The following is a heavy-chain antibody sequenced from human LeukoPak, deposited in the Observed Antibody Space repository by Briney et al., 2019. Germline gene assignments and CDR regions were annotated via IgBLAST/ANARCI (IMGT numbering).Heavy chain of an antibody. CDR1: GGSISSYY. V-gene: IGHV4-59*01. CDR3: ARTGSSGSFSDC. CDR2: IHYTGGT. D-gene: IGHD3-10*01. Sequence: SETLSLTCTVSGGSISSYYWSWIRQPPGKGLEWIGFIHYTGGTLYNPSLKSRVTLSVDVSKSQFSLSLTSATTADTAVYYCARTGSSGSFSDCWGQGTLVTVSS. J-gene: IGHJ4*02.